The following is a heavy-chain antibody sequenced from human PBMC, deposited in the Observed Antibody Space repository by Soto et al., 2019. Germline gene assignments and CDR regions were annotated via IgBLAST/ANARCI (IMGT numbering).Heavy chain of an antibody. D-gene: IGHD3-10*01. CDR1: GGSISSYY. Sequence: LSLTCTVSGGSISSYYWSWIRQPAGKGLEWIGRIYTSGSTNYNPSLKSRVTMSVDTSKNQFSLKLSSVTAADTAVYYCARGYYYGSGSYYLDYYYGMDVWGQGTTVTVSS. CDR2: IYTSGST. J-gene: IGHJ6*02. V-gene: IGHV4-4*07. CDR3: ARGYYYGSGSYYLDYYYGMDV.